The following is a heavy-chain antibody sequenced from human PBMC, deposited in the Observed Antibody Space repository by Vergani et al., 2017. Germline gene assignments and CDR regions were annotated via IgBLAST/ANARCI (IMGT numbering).Heavy chain of an antibody. CDR3: VRDPWESGGPYSGC. CDR2: ISHSGYT. Sequence: QVQLQESGPGLLKPSETLSLTCTVSGYSISSGFYWGWIRQPPGKGLEWIGSISHSGYTFYSPSLKSRVSMSVDTSKNQFSLRVNSVTAADTAVYYCVRDPWESGGPYSGCWGRGTLGSVSS. CDR1: GYSISSGFY. V-gene: IGHV4-38-2*02. J-gene: IGHJ4*02. D-gene: IGHD2-15*01.